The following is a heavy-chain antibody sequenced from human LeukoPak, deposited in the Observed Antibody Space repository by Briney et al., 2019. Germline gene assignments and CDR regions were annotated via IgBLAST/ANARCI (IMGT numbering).Heavy chain of an antibody. CDR1: GFTFSSYW. D-gene: IGHD4-23*01. CDR3: ARAPPYGGNSVVDY. V-gene: IGHV3-11*04. J-gene: IGHJ4*02. Sequence: GGSLRLSCAASGFTFSSYWMSWIRQAPGKGLDWVSYISSSGSTIYYADSVKGRFTISRDNAKNSLYLQMNSLRAEDTAVYYCARAPPYGGNSVVDYWGQGTLVTVSS. CDR2: ISSSGSTI.